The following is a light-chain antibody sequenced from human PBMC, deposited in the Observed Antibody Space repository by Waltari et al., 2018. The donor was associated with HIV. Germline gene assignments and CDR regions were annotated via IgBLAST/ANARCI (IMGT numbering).Light chain of an antibody. CDR1: QSVSNAY. CDR2: GAS. Sequence: EIVLTQSPGTLSLSPGERATLSCRASQSVSNAYLAWYQQKPGQAPRLLIYGASSRATGIPDSFSGSGSGTDFTLTISRLEPEDFAVYYCQQYGRSPPYTFGQGTKLEI. CDR3: QQYGRSPPYT. J-gene: IGKJ2*01. V-gene: IGKV3-20*01.